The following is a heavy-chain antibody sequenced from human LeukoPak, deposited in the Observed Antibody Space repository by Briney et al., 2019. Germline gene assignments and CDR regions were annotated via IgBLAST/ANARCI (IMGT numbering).Heavy chain of an antibody. D-gene: IGHD6-13*01. CDR3: VRDPSYGSSWYYYMDV. CDR2: ISSSSFKI. J-gene: IGHJ6*03. Sequence: GGPLRLSCAASEFTFVRYAMNWVRQAPGKGLEWVSYISSSSFKIGYADSVKGRFTISRDNSKNSLYLQMDSLRVEDTAVYYCVRDPSYGSSWYYYMDVWGKGTTVTVSS. V-gene: IGHV3-48*04. CDR1: EFTFVRYA.